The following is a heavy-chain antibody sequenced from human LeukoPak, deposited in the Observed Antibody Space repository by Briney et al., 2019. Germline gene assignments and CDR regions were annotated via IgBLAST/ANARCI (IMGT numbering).Heavy chain of an antibody. CDR2: INHSGST. D-gene: IGHD3-10*01. CDR1: GGSFSGYY. CDR3: ARGPGSGSYYYYYGMDV. Sequence: SETLSLTCAVYGGSFSGYYWSRIRQPPGKGLEWIGEINHSGSTNYNPSLKSRVTISVDTSKNQFSLKLSSVTAADTAVYYCARGPGSGSYYYYYGMDVWGQGTTVTVSS. J-gene: IGHJ6*02. V-gene: IGHV4-34*01.